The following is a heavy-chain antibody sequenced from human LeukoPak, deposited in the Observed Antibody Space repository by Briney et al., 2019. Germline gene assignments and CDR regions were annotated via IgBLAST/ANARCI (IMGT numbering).Heavy chain of an antibody. J-gene: IGHJ4*02. CDR1: GFTFSSYS. V-gene: IGHV3-21*01. CDR3: ARDVRGLPYFDY. D-gene: IGHD2-8*01. CDR2: ISSSSSYI. Sequence: PGGSLRLSCAASGFTFSSYSMNWVRQAPGKGLEWVSSISSSSSYIYYADSVKGRFTISRDNAKNSLYLHMNSLRAEDTAVYYCARDVRGLPYFDYWGQGTLVTVSS.